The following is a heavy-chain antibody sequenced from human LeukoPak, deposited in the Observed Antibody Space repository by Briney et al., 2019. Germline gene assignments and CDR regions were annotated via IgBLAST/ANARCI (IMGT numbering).Heavy chain of an antibody. V-gene: IGHV4-59*12. Sequence: QPSETLSLTCTVSGGSISSYYWSWIRQPPGKGLEWIGNIYYSGSTNYNPSLKSRVTISVDTSKNQFSLKLSSVTAADTAVYYCARVPSYGYLNWFDPWGQGTLVTVSS. CDR2: IYYSGST. CDR3: ARVPSYGYLNWFDP. J-gene: IGHJ5*02. D-gene: IGHD5-18*01. CDR1: GGSISSYY.